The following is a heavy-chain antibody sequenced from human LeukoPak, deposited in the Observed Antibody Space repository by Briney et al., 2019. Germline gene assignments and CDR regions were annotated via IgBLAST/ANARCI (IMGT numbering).Heavy chain of an antibody. J-gene: IGHJ4*02. CDR1: GGSIRSYY. V-gene: IGHV4-4*09. D-gene: IGHD2-21*01. CDR3: ARSGSFRGYFDY. CDR2: IYTSGST. Sequence: PSETLSLTCTVSGGSIRSYYWSWIRQPPGKGLEWIGYIYTSGSTNYNPSLKSRVTISVDTSKNQFSLKLSSLTAADTAVYYCARSGSFRGYFDYWGQGTVVTVSS.